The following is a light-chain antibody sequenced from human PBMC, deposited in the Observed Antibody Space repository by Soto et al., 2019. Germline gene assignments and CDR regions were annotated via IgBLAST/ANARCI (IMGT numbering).Light chain of an antibody. V-gene: IGKV3-11*01. Sequence: EIVLTQSPATLSLSPGERATLSCRASQSVGSFLAWYQQKSGQAPRLLIYDASNRAPGIPARFSGSGSGTDFTLTISSLEPEDFAVYYCQQYNSYPRTFGQGTKVEIK. J-gene: IGKJ1*01. CDR2: DAS. CDR3: QQYNSYPRT. CDR1: QSVGSF.